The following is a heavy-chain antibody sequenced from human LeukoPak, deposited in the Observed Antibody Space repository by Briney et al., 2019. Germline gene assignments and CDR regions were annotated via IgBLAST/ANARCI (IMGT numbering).Heavy chain of an antibody. CDR3: ARASYDFWSGYHLGNWFDP. CDR1: GGSISSYF. Sequence: SETLSLTCTVSGGSISSYFWSWIRQPPGKGLEWIGSIDYSRSTYYNPSLKSRVTISVDTSKNQFSLKLSSVTAADTAVYYCARASYDFWSGYHLGNWFDPWGQGTLVTVSS. CDR2: IDYSRST. V-gene: IGHV4-39*07. D-gene: IGHD3-3*01. J-gene: IGHJ5*02.